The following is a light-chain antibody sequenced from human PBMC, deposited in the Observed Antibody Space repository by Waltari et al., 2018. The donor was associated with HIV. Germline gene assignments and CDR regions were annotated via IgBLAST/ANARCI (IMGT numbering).Light chain of an antibody. CDR1: QTIRTN. V-gene: IGKV3-15*01. J-gene: IGKJ4*01. CDR2: GAS. CDR3: QQYSNWPPLT. Sequence: DIVLTQSPDTLSLSPGEGATLSCRASQTIRTNLAWYQQKPGQAPRLLIFGASTRATDIPTRFSGSGSGTEFTLTISSLQSEDFAVYFCQQYSNWPPLTFGGGTKVEIK.